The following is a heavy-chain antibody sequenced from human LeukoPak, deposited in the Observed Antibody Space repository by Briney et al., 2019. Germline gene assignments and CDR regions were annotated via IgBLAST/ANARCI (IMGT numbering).Heavy chain of an antibody. CDR3: ASWGGQLGYCSGGSCENWFDP. V-gene: IGHV1-69*13. CDR2: IIPIFGTA. CDR1: GGTFSSYA. Sequence: SVKVSCKAPGGTFSSYAISWARQAPGQGLEWMGGIIPIFGTANYAQKFQGRVTITADESTSTAYMELSSLRSEDTAVYYCASWGGQLGYCSGGSCENWFDPWGQGTLVTVSS. D-gene: IGHD2-15*01. J-gene: IGHJ5*02.